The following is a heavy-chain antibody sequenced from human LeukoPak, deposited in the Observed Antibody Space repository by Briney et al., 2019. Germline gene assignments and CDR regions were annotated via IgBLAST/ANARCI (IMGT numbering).Heavy chain of an antibody. CDR1: GGSISSYY. CDR2: IGYSGST. D-gene: IGHD3-22*01. J-gene: IGHJ3*01. Sequence: SETLSLTCTVSGGSISSYYWSWIRQPPGKGLEWIGYIGYSGSTNYNPSLKSRVTISVDTSKNQFSLKVSSVTAADTAVYYCAGDGRYESSGYYKNEFVFWGQGTRVTV. CDR3: AGDGRYESSGYYKNEFVF. V-gene: IGHV4-59*01.